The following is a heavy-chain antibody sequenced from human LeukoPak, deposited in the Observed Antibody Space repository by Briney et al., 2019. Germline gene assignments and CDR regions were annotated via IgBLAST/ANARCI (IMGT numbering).Heavy chain of an antibody. D-gene: IGHD2-2*01. V-gene: IGHV3-21*01. J-gene: IGHJ4*02. CDR1: GFTFSDYG. CDR3: ARGGSNSPYFFDY. CDR2: ITSSSTYI. Sequence: GGSLRLSCAASGFTFSDYGMNWVRQAPGKGLEWVSSITSSSTYIYYADSVKGRFTISRDNAKNSLYLQMNSLRAEDTAVYYCARGGSNSPYFFDYWGQGTLVTVSS.